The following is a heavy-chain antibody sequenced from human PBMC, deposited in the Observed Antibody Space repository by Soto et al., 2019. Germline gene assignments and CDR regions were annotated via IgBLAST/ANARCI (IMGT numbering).Heavy chain of an antibody. CDR3: ARGYCTNGVCYRPLTGYYYYYMDV. D-gene: IGHD2-8*01. V-gene: IGHV4-34*01. CDR2: INHSGST. J-gene: IGHJ6*03. Sequence: SETLSLTCAVYGGSFSGYYWSWIRQPPGKGLEWIGEINHSGSTNYNPSLKSRVTISVDTSKNQFSLKLSSVTAADTAVYYCARGYCTNGVCYRPLTGYYYYYMDVWGKGTTVTVSS. CDR1: GGSFSGYY.